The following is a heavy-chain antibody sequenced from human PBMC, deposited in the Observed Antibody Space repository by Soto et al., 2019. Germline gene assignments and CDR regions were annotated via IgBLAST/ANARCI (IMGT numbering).Heavy chain of an antibody. V-gene: IGHV3-33*01. CDR1: GFTFSSYG. CDR3: ARQRITMVRGDVPPDAFDI. Sequence: QVQLVESGGGVVQPGRSLRLSCAASGFTFSSYGMHWVRQAPGKGLEWVAVIWYDGSNKYYADSVKGRFTISRDNSKNTLYLQMNSLRAEDTAVYYCARQRITMVRGDVPPDAFDIWGQGTMVTVSS. D-gene: IGHD3-10*01. J-gene: IGHJ3*02. CDR2: IWYDGSNK.